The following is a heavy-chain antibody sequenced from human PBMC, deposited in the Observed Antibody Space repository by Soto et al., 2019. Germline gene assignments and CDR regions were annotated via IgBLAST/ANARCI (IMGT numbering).Heavy chain of an antibody. CDR3: ARDLMFWQGYSGYDYFDY. CDR1: GFTFSSYW. Sequence: GGSLRLSCAASGFTFSSYWMSWVRQAPGKGLEWVANIKQDGSEKYYVDSVKGRFTISRDNAKNSLYLQMNSLRAEDTAVYYCARDLMFWQGYSGYDYFDYWGQGTLVTVSS. CDR2: IKQDGSEK. V-gene: IGHV3-7*01. J-gene: IGHJ4*02. D-gene: IGHD5-12*01.